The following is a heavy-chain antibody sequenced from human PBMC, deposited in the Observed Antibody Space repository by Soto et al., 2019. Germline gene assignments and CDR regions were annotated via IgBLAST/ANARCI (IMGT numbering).Heavy chain of an antibody. CDR1: GCTFTGYY. J-gene: IGHJ6*02. Sequence: ASVKVSCKASGCTFTGYYMHWVRQAPGQGLEWMGWINPNSGGTNYAQKFQGWVTMTRDTSISTAYMELSRLRSDDTAVYYCARGDILTGYYLVGMDVWGQGTTVTVSS. D-gene: IGHD3-9*01. CDR3: ARGDILTGYYLVGMDV. CDR2: INPNSGGT. V-gene: IGHV1-2*04.